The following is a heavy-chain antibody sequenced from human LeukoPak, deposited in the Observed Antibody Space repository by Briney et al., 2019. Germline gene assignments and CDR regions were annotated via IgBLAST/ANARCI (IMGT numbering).Heavy chain of an antibody. CDR2: ISIGSSSI. CDR1: GFTFSSYS. CDR3: ARSSCSGGSCSQKLVFDY. Sequence: GGSLRLSCAASGFTFSSYSMNWVRQAPGKGLEWLSYISIGSSSIFYADSVKGRFTISRDNARNSLYLQINSLRDEDTAVYYCARSSCSGGSCSQKLVFDYWGQGTLVTVSS. D-gene: IGHD2-15*01. V-gene: IGHV3-48*02. J-gene: IGHJ4*02.